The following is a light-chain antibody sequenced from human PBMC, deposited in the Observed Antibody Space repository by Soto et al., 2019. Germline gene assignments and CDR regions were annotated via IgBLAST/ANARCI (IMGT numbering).Light chain of an antibody. Sequence: QSVLTQSPSASASLGASGKLTCTLSSGYSTYGIAWHQQQPEKGPRFLMKLNSDGSHNKGDGIPDRFSGSSSGAERYLTISSLQLEDEADYYCQTWGTGIWVFGGGTKLTVL. CDR2: LNSDGSH. CDR1: SGYSTYG. J-gene: IGLJ3*02. V-gene: IGLV4-69*01. CDR3: QTWGTGIWV.